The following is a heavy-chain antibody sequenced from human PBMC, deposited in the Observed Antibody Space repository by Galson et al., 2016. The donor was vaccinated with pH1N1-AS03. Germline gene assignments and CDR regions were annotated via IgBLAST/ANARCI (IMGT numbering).Heavy chain of an antibody. Sequence: SGYIFTGFYVHWVRQAPGQGLEWMGWINTDSGVTNYAQEFEAWVTMTRDTSVSTAYMELYGLKSDDTAVYYCARDPRGPCTSATCPTTYYFGMDVWGQGTTVIVSS. V-gene: IGHV1-2*04. D-gene: IGHD2-2*01. J-gene: IGHJ6*02. CDR1: GYIFTGFY. CDR3: ARDPRGPCTSATCPTTYYFGMDV. CDR2: INTDSGVT.